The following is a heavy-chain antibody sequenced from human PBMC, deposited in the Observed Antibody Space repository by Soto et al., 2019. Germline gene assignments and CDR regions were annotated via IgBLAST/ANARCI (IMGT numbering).Heavy chain of an antibody. CDR3: ARRSYYDSSGYYYDY. V-gene: IGHV4-59*08. D-gene: IGHD3-22*01. CDR1: GGSISSYY. J-gene: IGHJ4*02. Sequence: SETLSLTCTVSGGSISSYYWSWIRQPPGKGLEWIGYIYYSGSTNYNPSLKSRVTISVDTSKNQFSLKLSSVTAADTAVYYCARRSYYDSSGYYYDYWGQGTLVTVSS. CDR2: IYYSGST.